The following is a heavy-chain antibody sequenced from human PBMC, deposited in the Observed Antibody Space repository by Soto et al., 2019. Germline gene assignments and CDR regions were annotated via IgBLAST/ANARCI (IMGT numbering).Heavy chain of an antibody. J-gene: IGHJ3*02. Sequence: SETLSLTCTVSGGSISSGGYYWSWIRQHPGKGLEWIGYIYYSGSTYYNPSLKSRVTISVDTSKNQFSLKLSSVTAADTAVYYCARGDVYYYDSSGYGCDAFDIWGQGTMVTVSS. CDR3: ARGDVYYYDSSGYGCDAFDI. CDR1: GGSISSGGYY. V-gene: IGHV4-31*03. D-gene: IGHD3-22*01. CDR2: IYYSGST.